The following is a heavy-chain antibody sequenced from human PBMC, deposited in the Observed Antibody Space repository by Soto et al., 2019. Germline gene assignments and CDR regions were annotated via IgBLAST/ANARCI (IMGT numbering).Heavy chain of an antibody. J-gene: IGHJ4*02. CDR1: GFTFSDFY. CDR3: ARDRNAAGSDY. D-gene: IGHD1-1*01. CDR2: ISSGSTNI. Sequence: GGSLRLSCAASGFTFSDFYMSWIRQAPGKGLEWISYISSGSTNIFYADYVKGRFTVSRDNAKNSVYLQMDSLRAEDTAVYYCARDRNAAGSDYWGEGTLVTVSS. V-gene: IGHV3-11*01.